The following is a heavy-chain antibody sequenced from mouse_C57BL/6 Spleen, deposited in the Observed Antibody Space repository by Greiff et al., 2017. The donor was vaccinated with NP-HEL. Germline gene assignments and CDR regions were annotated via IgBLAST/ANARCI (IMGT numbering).Heavy chain of an antibody. CDR3: ARLYDYDGRSWFAY. Sequence: EVKLMESGGDLVKPGGSLKLSCAASGFTFSSYGMSWVRQTPDKRLEWVATISSGGSYTYYPDSVKGRFTISRDNAKNTLYLQMSSLKSEDTAMYYCARLYDYDGRSWFAYWGQGTLVTVSA. CDR1: GFTFSSYG. J-gene: IGHJ3*01. V-gene: IGHV5-6*01. D-gene: IGHD2-4*01. CDR2: ISSGGSYT.